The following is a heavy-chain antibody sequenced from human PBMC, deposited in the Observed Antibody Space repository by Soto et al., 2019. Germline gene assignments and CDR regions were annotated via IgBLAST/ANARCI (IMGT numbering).Heavy chain of an antibody. Sequence: GGSLRLSCAASGFTFSNYAMSWVRQAPGKGLEWVSGITDSGDSTYYADSVKGRFTISRDNSKNTLFLQMNSLRGEDTALYYCEKDRPLYDGRMDVWGRGTMVTVSS. V-gene: IGHV3-23*01. CDR3: EKDRPLYDGRMDV. CDR2: ITDSGDST. CDR1: GFTFSNYA. D-gene: IGHD3-3*01. J-gene: IGHJ6*02.